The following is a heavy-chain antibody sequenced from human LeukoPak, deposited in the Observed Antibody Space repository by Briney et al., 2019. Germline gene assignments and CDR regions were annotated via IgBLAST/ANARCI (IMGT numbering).Heavy chain of an antibody. Sequence: SETLSLTCAVYGGSFSGYYWSWIRQPPGKGLEWIGEINHSGSTNYNSSLKSRVTISVDTSKNQFSLKLSSVTAADTAVYYCAREVRRGYCSSTSCLPTVDWFDPWGQGTLVTVSS. D-gene: IGHD2-2*01. CDR1: GGSFSGYY. V-gene: IGHV4-34*01. CDR2: INHSGST. CDR3: AREVRRGYCSSTSCLPTVDWFDP. J-gene: IGHJ5*02.